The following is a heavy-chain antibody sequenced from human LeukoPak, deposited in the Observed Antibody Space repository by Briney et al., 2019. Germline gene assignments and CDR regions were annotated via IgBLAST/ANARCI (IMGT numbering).Heavy chain of an antibody. J-gene: IGHJ4*02. CDR2: ISGSGGST. CDR3: AKDPTPYYYDSSGYRDY. Sequence: GGSLRLSCAASGFTFSSYAMSWVRQAPGKELEWVSAISGSGGSTYYAGSVKGRFTISRDNSKNTLYLQMNSLRAEDTAVYYCAKDPTPYYYDSSGYRDYWGQGTLVTVSS. CDR1: GFTFSSYA. V-gene: IGHV3-23*01. D-gene: IGHD3-22*01.